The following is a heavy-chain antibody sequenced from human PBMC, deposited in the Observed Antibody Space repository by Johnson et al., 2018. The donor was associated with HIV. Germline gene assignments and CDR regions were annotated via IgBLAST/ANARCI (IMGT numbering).Heavy chain of an antibody. V-gene: IGHV3-30*04. CDR1: GFTFSSYA. D-gene: IGHD2-2*01. CDR2: ISYDGSNK. J-gene: IGHJ3*02. CDR3: AKDAVVVPAANPDAFDI. Sequence: VQLVESGGGVVQPGRSLSLSCAASGFTFSSYAMHWVRQAPGKGLEWVAVISYDGSNKYYADSVKGRFTISRDNSKNTLYLQMNSLRAEDTAVYYCAKDAVVVPAANPDAFDIWGQGTMVTVSS.